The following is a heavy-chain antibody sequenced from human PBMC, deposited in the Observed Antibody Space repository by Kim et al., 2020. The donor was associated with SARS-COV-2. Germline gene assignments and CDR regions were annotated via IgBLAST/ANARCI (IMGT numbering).Heavy chain of an antibody. J-gene: IGHJ4*02. D-gene: IGHD5-12*01. Sequence: GGSLRLSCAASGFTVSTTHMTWVRQTPGKGLEWVSVIYRGGSTQYADSVKGRFTISRDISKNTLYLQMNSLRAEDTAVYYCARDPQDGYGHFDFWGQGTL. CDR1: GFTVSTTH. V-gene: IGHV3-53*01. CDR3: ARDPQDGYGHFDF. CDR2: IYRGGST.